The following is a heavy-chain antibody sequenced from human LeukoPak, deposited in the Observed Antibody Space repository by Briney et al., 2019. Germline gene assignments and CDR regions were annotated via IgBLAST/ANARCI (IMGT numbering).Heavy chain of an antibody. D-gene: IGHD3-16*01. CDR3: ARGMGEYLIYFDY. CDR1: GFTFSSYA. Sequence: GGSLRLSCAASGFTFSSYAMHWVRQAPGKGLEWVAVISYDGSNKYYADSVKGRFTISRDNSKNTLYLQMNSLRAEDTAVYYCARGMGEYLIYFDYWGQGTLVTVSS. J-gene: IGHJ4*02. V-gene: IGHV3-30-3*01. CDR2: ISYDGSNK.